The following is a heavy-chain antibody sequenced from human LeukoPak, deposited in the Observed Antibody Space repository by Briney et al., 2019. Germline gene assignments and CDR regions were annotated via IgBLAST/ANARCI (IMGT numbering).Heavy chain of an antibody. D-gene: IGHD6-6*01. V-gene: IGHV1-8*03. Sequence: ASVKVSCKASGYTFTSYDINWVRQATGQGLEWMGWMNPNSGNTGYAQKFQGRVTITRNTSISTAYMELSSLRSEDTAVYYCARDLSIAAQLESYYYYYYMDVWGKGTTVTVSS. CDR1: GYTFTSYD. J-gene: IGHJ6*03. CDR3: ARDLSIAAQLESYYYYYYMDV. CDR2: MNPNSGNT.